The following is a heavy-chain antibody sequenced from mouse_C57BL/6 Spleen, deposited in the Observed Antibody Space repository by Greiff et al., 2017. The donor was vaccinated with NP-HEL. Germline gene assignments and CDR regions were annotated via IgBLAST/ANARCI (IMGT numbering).Heavy chain of an antibody. V-gene: IGHV1-64*01. CDR3: ARSPIYYGNFYFDY. Sequence: QVQLQQPGAELVKPGASVKLSCKASGYTFTSYWLHWVTQRPGQGLEWIGMIHPNSGSTNYNEKFKSKATLTVDKSSSTAYMQLSSLTSEDSAVYYCARSPIYYGNFYFDYWGQGTTLTVSS. CDR1: GYTFTSYW. CDR2: IHPNSGST. J-gene: IGHJ2*01. D-gene: IGHD2-1*01.